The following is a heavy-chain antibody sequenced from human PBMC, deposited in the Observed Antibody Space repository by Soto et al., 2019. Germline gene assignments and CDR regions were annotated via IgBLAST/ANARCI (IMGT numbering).Heavy chain of an antibody. D-gene: IGHD6-13*01. CDR1: GFNFADYA. Sequence: PGRSLRFSCTASGFNFADYAVHWVRQVPGKGLEWVSFIRAKAHGGTTDYAASVKGRFTISRDDSKSIAYLQMNSLKTEDTALYYCSRAYSSSPLDYWGQGARVTVSS. V-gene: IGHV3-49*04. CDR3: SRAYSSSPLDY. J-gene: IGHJ4*02. CDR2: IRAKAHGGTT.